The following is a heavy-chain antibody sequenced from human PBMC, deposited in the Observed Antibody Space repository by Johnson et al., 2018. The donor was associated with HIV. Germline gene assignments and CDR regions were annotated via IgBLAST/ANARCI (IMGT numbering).Heavy chain of an antibody. V-gene: IGHV3-30*18. CDR2: ISYEGSNK. CDR1: GFTFSSYW. Sequence: QVQLVESGGGLVKPGGSLRLSCAAPGFTFSSYWMSWVRQAPGKGLEWVAVISYEGSNKYYADSVKGRFTIYRDNFKNTLYLQMNGLRPEDTAVYYCAKEDPWRRAFDIWGQGTVVTVSS. CDR3: AKEDPWRRAFDI. D-gene: IGHD1-1*01. J-gene: IGHJ3*02.